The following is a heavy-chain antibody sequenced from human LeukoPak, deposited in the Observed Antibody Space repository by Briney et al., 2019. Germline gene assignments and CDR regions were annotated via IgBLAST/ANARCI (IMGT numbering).Heavy chain of an antibody. Sequence: SETLSLTCAVYGGSFSGYYWSWIRQPPGKGLEWIGEINHSGSTNYNPSLKSRVTISVDTSKNQFSLKLSSVTAADTAVYYCARELTIFGVVTYFDYWGQGTLVTVSS. V-gene: IGHV4-34*01. CDR3: ARELTIFGVVTYFDY. CDR1: GGSFSGYY. CDR2: INHSGST. J-gene: IGHJ4*02. D-gene: IGHD3-3*01.